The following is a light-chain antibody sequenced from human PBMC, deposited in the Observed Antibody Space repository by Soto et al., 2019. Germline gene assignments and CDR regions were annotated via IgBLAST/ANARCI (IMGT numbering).Light chain of an antibody. V-gene: IGKV3-15*01. CDR2: GVS. CDR1: QSVGTD. Sequence: EIVMTQSPATLSVSPGERATLSCRASQSVGTDLAWYQQKPGQVPRLLIYGVSARATGVPGRFSGGGSGTDFTLTISRLEPEDFAVYYCQQYGSSRTFGQGTKVDIK. J-gene: IGKJ1*01. CDR3: QQYGSSRT.